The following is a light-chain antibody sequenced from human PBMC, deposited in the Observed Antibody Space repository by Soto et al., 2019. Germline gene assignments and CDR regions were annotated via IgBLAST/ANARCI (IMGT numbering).Light chain of an antibody. Sequence: EIVLTQSPATLSLSPGERATLSCRASQSVSSYLAWYQQKPGQAPRLLIYDASNRATGIPARFSGSGSGTDFTLTIRSLEPEDFAVYSCQQRSNWPPYTFGQGTKLDIK. CDR1: QSVSSY. V-gene: IGKV3-11*01. J-gene: IGKJ2*01. CDR2: DAS. CDR3: QQRSNWPPYT.